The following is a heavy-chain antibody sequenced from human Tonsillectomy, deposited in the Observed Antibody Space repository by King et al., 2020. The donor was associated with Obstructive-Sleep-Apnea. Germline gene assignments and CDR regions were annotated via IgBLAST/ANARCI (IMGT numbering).Heavy chain of an antibody. J-gene: IGHJ4*02. CDR1: GYTFRNYY. V-gene: IGHV1-46*01. CDR2: INPSGGST. Sequence: QLVQSGAEVKKPGASVKVSCKASGYTFRNYYIHWVRQAPGQGLEWMGIINPSGGSTAYAQRFQGRVTMTRDTSTRTVYMELSSLRSEDTAVDYCARDPGYHCSGSIRLLDYCGQGTLFTVSS. D-gene: IGHD3-10*02. CDR3: ARDPGYHCSGSIRLLDY.